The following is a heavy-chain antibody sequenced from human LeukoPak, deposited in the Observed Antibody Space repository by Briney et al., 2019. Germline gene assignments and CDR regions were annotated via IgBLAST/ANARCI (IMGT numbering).Heavy chain of an antibody. V-gene: IGHV1-24*01. J-gene: IGHJ4*02. CDR1: GYTLTVLS. CDR3: ATGPLPLTS. Sequence: AASVKDSCKVSGYTLTVLSMHWGRPALGKGLEWMGGFDPEDGETIYAQKFQGRVTMTEDTSTDTAYMELSSLRSEDTAVDYCATGPLPLTSWGQGTLVTVSS. CDR2: FDPEDGET. D-gene: IGHD3-10*01.